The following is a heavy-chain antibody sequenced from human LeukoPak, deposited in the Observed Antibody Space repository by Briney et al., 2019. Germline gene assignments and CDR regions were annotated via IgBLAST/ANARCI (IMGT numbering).Heavy chain of an antibody. CDR3: ARDHGFDYYDSSGYSH. CDR2: IIPILGIA. CDR1: GGTFSSYA. J-gene: IGHJ4*02. Sequence: GASVKVSCKASGGTFSSYAISWVRQAPGQGLEWMGRIIPILGIANYAQKFQGRVTITADKSTSTAYMELSSLRSEDTAVYYCARDHGFDYYDSSGYSHWGQGTLVTVSS. V-gene: IGHV1-69*04. D-gene: IGHD3-22*01.